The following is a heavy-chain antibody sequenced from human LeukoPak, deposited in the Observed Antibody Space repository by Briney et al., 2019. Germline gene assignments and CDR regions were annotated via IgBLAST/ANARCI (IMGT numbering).Heavy chain of an antibody. J-gene: IGHJ6*02. CDR2: IKSDGSST. D-gene: IGHD2-21*02. V-gene: IGHV3-74*01. Sequence: GGSLRLSCAASGFTFSNYWMHWVRQAPGEALMWVSRIKSDGSSTNYADSVKGRFTISRDNAKNTLYLQMNSLRAEDTAVYYCSRDSLSSCGGDCYSGLDVWGQGTTVTVSS. CDR1: GFTFSNYW. CDR3: SRDSLSSCGGDCYSGLDV.